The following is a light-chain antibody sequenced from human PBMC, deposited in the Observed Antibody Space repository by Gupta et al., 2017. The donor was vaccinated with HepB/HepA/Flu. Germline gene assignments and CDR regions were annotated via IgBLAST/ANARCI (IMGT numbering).Light chain of an antibody. CDR3: QQFHNLPLT. V-gene: IGKV1-33*01. CDR1: QDIDNY. Sequence: DVQMTQSPSSLTAFVGDRVTITCQASQDIDNYLNWYHQKPGKAPKLLLYDASKLQTGVPSRFSGSGSGTDFSLTISRLKPEDIGTYYCQQFHNLPLTFGGGTKVEI. J-gene: IGKJ4*01. CDR2: DAS.